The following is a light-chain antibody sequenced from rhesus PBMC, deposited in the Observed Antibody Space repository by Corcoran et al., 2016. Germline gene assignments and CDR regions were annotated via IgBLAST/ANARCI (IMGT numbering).Light chain of an antibody. CDR3: QSYDTSLSTYI. CDR1: SSNIGRYD. Sequence: QSVLTQPPSVSGAPGQKVTISCTGSSSNIGRYDVHWYQQFPGMAPKLLIYDSDIRPSGISDRFSGSKSGTSASLAITGLQTEDEAIYYCQSYDTSLSTYIFSDGARLTVL. CDR2: DSD. V-gene: IGLV1-64*01. J-gene: IGLJ1*01.